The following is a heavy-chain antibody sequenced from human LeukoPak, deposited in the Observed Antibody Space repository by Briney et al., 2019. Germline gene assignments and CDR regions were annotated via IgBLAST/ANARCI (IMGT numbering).Heavy chain of an antibody. CDR3: ARTYEYYYDSSGYLYYFDY. CDR1: GGSISSSSYY. V-gene: IGHV4-39*01. Sequence: SETLSLTCTVSGGSISSSSYYWGWIRQPPGKGLEWIVSIYYSGSTYYNPSLKSRVTISVDTSKNQFSLKLSSVTAADTAVYYCARTYEYYYDSSGYLYYFDYWGQGTLVTVSS. D-gene: IGHD3-22*01. CDR2: IYYSGST. J-gene: IGHJ4*02.